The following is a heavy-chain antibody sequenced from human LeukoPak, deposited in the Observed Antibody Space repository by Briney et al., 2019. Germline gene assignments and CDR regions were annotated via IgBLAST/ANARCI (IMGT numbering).Heavy chain of an antibody. J-gene: IGHJ6*03. Sequence: RGESLKISCQTSGSRFTNYWIGWVRQLPGKGLEWMGIIYPGDPDTRYSPSFQGQVTISADKSISTAYLQWSSLKASDTAMYYCARHRGPHVPMSYYYYMDVWGKGTTVTVSS. CDR3: ARHRGPHVPMSYYYYMDV. V-gene: IGHV5-51*01. CDR1: GSRFTNYW. D-gene: IGHD3-10*01. CDR2: IYPGDPDT.